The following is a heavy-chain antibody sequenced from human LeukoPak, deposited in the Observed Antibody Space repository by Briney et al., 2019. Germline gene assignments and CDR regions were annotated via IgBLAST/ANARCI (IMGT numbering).Heavy chain of an antibody. CDR2: VSGIGANT. Sequence: PGGSLRLSCAASGFTFSNDAMTWVRQAPGKGLEWVSTVSGIGANTFYADSVKGRFIISRDNFKNSLYLQMHSLRVDDTATYYCAKVFDFWGGSDYYYLDVWGKGTTVTVSS. J-gene: IGHJ6*03. V-gene: IGHV3-23*01. CDR3: AKVFDFWGGSDYYYLDV. CDR1: GFTFSNDA. D-gene: IGHD3-3*01.